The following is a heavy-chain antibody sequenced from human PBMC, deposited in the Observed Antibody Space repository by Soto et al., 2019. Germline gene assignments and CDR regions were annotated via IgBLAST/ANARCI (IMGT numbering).Heavy chain of an antibody. Sequence: EVQLVESGGGLIQPGGSLRLSCAASGFAVSSEYMTWVRQAPGKGLEWVSVIYGGGTTYYADSVKGRFTISRDTSKNTLYLQMNSLRAEDTAVYYCVQTTGWPGFDFWGXGTLVTVSS. V-gene: IGHV3-53*01. CDR1: GFAVSSEY. D-gene: IGHD6-19*01. CDR3: VQTTGWPGFDF. CDR2: IYGGGTT. J-gene: IGHJ4*02.